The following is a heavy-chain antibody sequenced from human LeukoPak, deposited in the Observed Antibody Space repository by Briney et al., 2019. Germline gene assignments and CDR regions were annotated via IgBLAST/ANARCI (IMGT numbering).Heavy chain of an antibody. D-gene: IGHD5-24*01. J-gene: IGHJ4*02. CDR3: ARDFYGYNWVNYFDY. CDR1: GFTFSSYG. CDR2: IRYDGSNK. V-gene: IGHV3-30*02. Sequence: PGGSLRLSCAASGFTFSSYGMHWVRQAPGKGLEWVAFIRYDGSNKYYADSVKGRFTISRDNSKNTLYLQMNSLRAEDTAVYYCARDFYGYNWVNYFDYWGQGTLVTVSS.